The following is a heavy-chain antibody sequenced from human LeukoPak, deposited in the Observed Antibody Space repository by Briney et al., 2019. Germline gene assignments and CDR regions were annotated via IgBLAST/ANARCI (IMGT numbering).Heavy chain of an antibody. Sequence: SETLSLTCTVSGGSISSYYWSWIRQPPGKGLEWLGYIYYSGSTNYNPSLKSRVTISVDTSKNQFSLKLSSVTAADTAVYYCARVLPVRRQFFDIWGQGTMVTVSS. CDR2: IYYSGST. CDR1: GGSISSYY. J-gene: IGHJ3*02. V-gene: IGHV4-59*12. CDR3: ARVLPVRRQFFDI. D-gene: IGHD3-10*01.